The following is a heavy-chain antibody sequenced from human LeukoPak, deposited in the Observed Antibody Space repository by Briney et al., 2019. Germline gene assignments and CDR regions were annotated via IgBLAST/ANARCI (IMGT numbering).Heavy chain of an antibody. CDR2: ISAYDGNT. CDR1: GYTFTSYD. CDR3: ARDNRSGLLLRGAAFDI. J-gene: IGHJ3*02. D-gene: IGHD3-22*01. V-gene: IGHV1-18*01. Sequence: ASVKVSCKASGYTFTSYDINWVRQATGQGLEWMGWISAYDGNTNYAQKLQGRVTMTTDTSTSTAYMELRSLRSDDTAVYYCARDNRSGLLLRGAAFDIWGQGTMVTVSS.